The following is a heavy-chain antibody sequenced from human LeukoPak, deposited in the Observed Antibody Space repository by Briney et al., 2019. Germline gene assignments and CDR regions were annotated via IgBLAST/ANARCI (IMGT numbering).Heavy chain of an antibody. CDR2: ISSSGSRI. V-gene: IGHV3-11*04. Sequence: PGGSLRLSCAASGFTFRDYYMGWIRQALGKGLEWVSYISSSGSRIYNADSVKGRFTISRDNAKNSLYLQMNSLRAEDTAVYYCARAFNDAFDIWGQGTMVTVSS. CDR3: ARAFNDAFDI. CDR1: GFTFRDYY. J-gene: IGHJ3*02.